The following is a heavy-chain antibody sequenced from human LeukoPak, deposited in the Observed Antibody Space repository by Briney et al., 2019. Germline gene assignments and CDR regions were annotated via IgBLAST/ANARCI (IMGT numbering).Heavy chain of an antibody. CDR2: LRYDGTNK. D-gene: IGHD4-17*01. Sequence: GGSLRLSCVASAFSFSSYGMHWVRQAPGKGLEWVTSLRYDGTNKYYADSVKGRFTISRDNSKNTLYLQMNSLRPEDTAVYYCAKDFHSYGDFSYFFDSWGQGTLVTVSS. V-gene: IGHV3-30*02. J-gene: IGHJ4*02. CDR1: AFSFSSYG. CDR3: AKDFHSYGDFSYFFDS.